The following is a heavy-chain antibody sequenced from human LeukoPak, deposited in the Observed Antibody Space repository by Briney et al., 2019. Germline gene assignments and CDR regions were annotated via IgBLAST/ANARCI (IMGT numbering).Heavy chain of an antibody. J-gene: IGHJ6*02. CDR3: ARLSCSSTSCYTGVYYYGMDV. CDR1: GYSFTSYW. CDR2: IYPGDSDT. Sequence: GESLQISCKGSGYSFTSYWIGWVRQMPGKGLEWMGIIYPGDSDTRYSPSFQGQVTISADKSISTAYLQWSSLKASDTAMYYCARLSCSSTSCYTGVYYYGMDVWGQGTTVTVSS. D-gene: IGHD2-2*02. V-gene: IGHV5-51*01.